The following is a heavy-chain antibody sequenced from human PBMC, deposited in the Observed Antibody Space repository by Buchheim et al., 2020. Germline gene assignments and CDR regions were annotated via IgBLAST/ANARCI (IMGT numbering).Heavy chain of an antibody. CDR1: GFTFSSYA. CDR3: ANTVRWSGYYYYGMDV. V-gene: IGHV3-23*01. CDR2: ISGSGGST. Sequence: EVQLLESGGGLVQPGGSLRLSCAASGFTFSSYAMSWVRQAPGKGLEWVSAISGSGGSTYYADSVNGRFTISRDNSKHTLYLQMNSLRAEDTAVYYCANTVRWSGYYYYGMDVWGQGTT. D-gene: IGHD3-3*01. J-gene: IGHJ6*02.